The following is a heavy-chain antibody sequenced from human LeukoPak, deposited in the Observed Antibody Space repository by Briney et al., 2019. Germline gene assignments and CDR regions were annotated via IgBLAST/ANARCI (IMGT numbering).Heavy chain of an antibody. CDR3: ARDQLDTAMVGSLDY. Sequence: ASVKVSCKASGYTFTSYYMHWVRQAPGQGLEWMGIINPSGGSTSYAQKFQGRVTMTRDTSTSTVYMELSSLRSEDTAVYYCARDQLDTAMVGSLDYWGQGTLVTVSS. V-gene: IGHV1-46*01. J-gene: IGHJ4*02. D-gene: IGHD5-18*01. CDR1: GYTFTSYY. CDR2: INPSGGST.